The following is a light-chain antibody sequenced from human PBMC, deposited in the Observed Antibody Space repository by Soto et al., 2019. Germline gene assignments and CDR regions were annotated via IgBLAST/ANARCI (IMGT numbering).Light chain of an antibody. CDR1: SGHSNYA. CDR3: QTWVTGIHI. J-gene: IGLJ2*01. Sequence: QPVLTQSPSASASLGASVKLTYTLSSGHSNYAIAWHQQQPEKGPRFLMKLNSDGSHSKGDGIPDRFSGSSSGAERYLTISTLQSEDEADYYCQTWVTGIHIFGGGTKVTVL. V-gene: IGLV4-69*01. CDR2: LNSDGSH.